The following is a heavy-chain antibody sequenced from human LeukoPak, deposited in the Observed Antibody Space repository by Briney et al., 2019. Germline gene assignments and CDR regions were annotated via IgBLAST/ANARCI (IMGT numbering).Heavy chain of an antibody. D-gene: IGHD3-3*01. CDR3: ARVRYYDDSYGMDV. CDR2: IYSGGST. J-gene: IGHJ6*02. Sequence: GGSLRLSCAASGFTVSSNYMSWVRQAPGKGLEWVSVIYSGGSTYYADSVKGRFTISRDNSKNTLYLQMNSLRAEDTAVYYCARVRYYDDSYGMDVWGQGTTVTVSS. CDR1: GFTVSSNY. V-gene: IGHV3-66*01.